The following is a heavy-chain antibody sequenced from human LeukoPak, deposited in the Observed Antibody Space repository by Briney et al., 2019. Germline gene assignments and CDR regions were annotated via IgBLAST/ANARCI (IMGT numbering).Heavy chain of an antibody. CDR1: GFSFSSYN. V-gene: IGHV3-48*02. J-gene: IGHJ6*02. Sequence: GGSLRLSCAASGFSFSSYNMNWVRQAPGKGLEWLSYIGSSGSPTHYADSVGGRFTISRDNAKNSLYLQMNSLRDEDTAVYFCARRPYSDTSGRLSDVWGQGTTATVSS. D-gene: IGHD3-22*01. CDR3: ARRPYSDTSGRLSDV. CDR2: IGSSGSPT.